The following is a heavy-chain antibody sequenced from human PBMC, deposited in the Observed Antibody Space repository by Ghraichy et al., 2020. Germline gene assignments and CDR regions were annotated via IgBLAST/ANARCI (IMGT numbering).Heavy chain of an antibody. CDR1: GYSIRSGYY. CDR2: IHHGGST. CDR3: ARSVNRYSHNFDY. V-gene: IGHV4-38-2*01. J-gene: IGHJ4*02. Sequence: TLSLTCAVSGYSIRSGYYWGWIRQPPGKGLEWIGTIHHGGSTYYNPSLMSRVTISVDTSKNQFSLRLSSVTAADTAMYYCARSVNRYSHNFDYWGQGTLVTVSS. D-gene: IGHD6-13*01.